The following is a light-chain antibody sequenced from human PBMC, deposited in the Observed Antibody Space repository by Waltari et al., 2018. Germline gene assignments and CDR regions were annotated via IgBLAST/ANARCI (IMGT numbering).Light chain of an antibody. J-gene: IGKJ2*03. CDR2: LVS. CDR3: MQGIQLPYS. Sequence: DIVMTQIPLSLPVTPGEPASISCRSSQSLLHSNGHTYLFWYLQKPGQSPHLLIYLVSNRASGVPDRFSGSGSGTDFTLKISRVEAEDVGIYYCMQGIQLPYSFGQGTKVEIK. CDR1: QSLLHSNGHTY. V-gene: IGKV2D-29*02.